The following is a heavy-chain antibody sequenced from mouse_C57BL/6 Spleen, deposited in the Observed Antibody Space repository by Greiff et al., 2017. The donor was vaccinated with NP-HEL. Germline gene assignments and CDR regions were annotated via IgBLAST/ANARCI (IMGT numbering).Heavy chain of an antibody. J-gene: IGHJ2*01. CDR2: IDPETGGT. D-gene: IGHD2-14*01. Sequence: QVQLQQSGAELVRPGASVTLSCKASGYTFTDYEMHWVKQTPVHGLEWIGAIDPETGGTAYNQKFKGKAILTADKSSSTAYMELRSLTSEDSAVYYCTRRGLGNYCDYWGQGTTLTVSS. CDR1: GYTFTDYE. V-gene: IGHV1-15*01. CDR3: TRRGLGNYCDY.